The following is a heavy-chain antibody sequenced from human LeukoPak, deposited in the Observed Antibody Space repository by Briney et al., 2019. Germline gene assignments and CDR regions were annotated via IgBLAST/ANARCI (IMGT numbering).Heavy chain of an antibody. CDR3: AKLKQWQPQRYFFEY. V-gene: IGHV3-23*01. Sequence: GGSLRLSCAASGFTFSSYAMSWVRQAPGKGLEGVSTFSGTSTNSYADAVKGRVTISRDNSKNTLYLQMNSLRAEDTAVYYCAKLKQWQPQRYFFEYWGQGALVTVAS. CDR2: FSGTSTN. D-gene: IGHD6-19*01. CDR1: GFTFSSYA. J-gene: IGHJ4*02.